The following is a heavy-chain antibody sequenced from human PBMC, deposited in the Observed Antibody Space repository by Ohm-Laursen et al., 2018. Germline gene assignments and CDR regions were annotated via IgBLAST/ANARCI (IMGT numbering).Heavy chain of an antibody. Sequence: ASVKVSCKPSGYTFTGYYMHWVRQAPGQGLEWMGWINPNSGGTNYAQKFQGRVTMTRDTSISTAYMELSRLRSDDTAVYYCARGNQLEPYWYFDLWGRGTLVTVSS. D-gene: IGHD1-1*01. CDR1: GYTFTGYY. J-gene: IGHJ2*01. CDR2: INPNSGGT. V-gene: IGHV1-2*02. CDR3: ARGNQLEPYWYFDL.